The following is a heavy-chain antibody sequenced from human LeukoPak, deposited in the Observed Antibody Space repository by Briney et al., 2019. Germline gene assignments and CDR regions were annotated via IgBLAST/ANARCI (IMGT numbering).Heavy chain of an antibody. D-gene: IGHD5-18*01. CDR1: GYTLTNYD. CDR3: ARVARYISDPIDS. CDR2: MNTNSGNP. Sequence: GASVKVSCKASGYTLTNYDINWVRRATGQGLEWMGWMNTNSGNPDYAQQFQGRITMTRDTSINTAYMELTGLTSEDTAVYYCARVARYISDPIDSWGQGTLVTVSS. V-gene: IGHV1-8*01. J-gene: IGHJ4*02.